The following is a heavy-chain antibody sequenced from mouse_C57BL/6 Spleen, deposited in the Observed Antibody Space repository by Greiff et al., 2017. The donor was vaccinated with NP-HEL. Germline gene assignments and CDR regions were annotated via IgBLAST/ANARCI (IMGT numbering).Heavy chain of an antibody. CDR2: ISYSGST. CDR3: ARYYYSNHLSYFDD. J-gene: IGHJ2*01. CDR1: GYSITSDY. V-gene: IGHV3-8*01. D-gene: IGHD2-5*01. Sequence: EVKVVESGPGLAKPSQTLSLTCSVTGYSITSDYWNWIRQWPGNKLEYMGYISYSGSTYYNPSLKSRISITRDTSKNQYYLQLNSVTTEDTATYYCARYYYSNHLSYFDDWGQGTTLTVSS.